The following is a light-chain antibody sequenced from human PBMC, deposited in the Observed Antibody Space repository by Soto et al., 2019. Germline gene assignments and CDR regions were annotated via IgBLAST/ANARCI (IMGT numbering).Light chain of an antibody. CDR3: SSYSTTSTLV. J-gene: IGLJ1*01. CDR2: AVS. CDR1: SXDVGGENY. Sequence: QSALTQPASVSGSPVQSVTISCTGTSXDVGGENYVSWYQQPPGRAPKLMIYAVSNRPSGVSNRFSGSKSGNTASLTISGLQAEDEADYYCSSYSTTSTLVFGSGTKVTVL. V-gene: IGLV2-14*03.